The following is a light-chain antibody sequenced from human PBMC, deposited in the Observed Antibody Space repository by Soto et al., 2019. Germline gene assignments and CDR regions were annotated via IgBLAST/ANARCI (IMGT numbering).Light chain of an antibody. CDR1: QNINRY. CDR3: QQYSSYWT. Sequence: DIQMTQSPSSVSASVGDRITITCRASQNINRYLNWYQQKPGKAPKVLILVASSLESGVPSRFSGSGSGTEFTLTISSLQPDDFATYYCQQYSSYWTVGQGNKV. V-gene: IGKV1-5*01. CDR2: VAS. J-gene: IGKJ1*01.